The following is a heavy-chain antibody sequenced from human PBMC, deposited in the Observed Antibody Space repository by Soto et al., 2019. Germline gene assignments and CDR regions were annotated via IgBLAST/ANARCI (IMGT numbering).Heavy chain of an antibody. Sequence: EVQLVESGGGLVQPGRSLRLSCAASGFTFDDYAMHWVRQAPGKGLEWVSRISWNSGSIGYADSVKGRFTISRDNAKNSLYLQRNSLRAEDTALYYCAKAVGSYGNFDYWGQGTLVTVSS. V-gene: IGHV3-9*01. CDR1: GFTFDDYA. D-gene: IGHD3-16*01. J-gene: IGHJ4*02. CDR2: ISWNSGSI. CDR3: AKAVGSYGNFDY.